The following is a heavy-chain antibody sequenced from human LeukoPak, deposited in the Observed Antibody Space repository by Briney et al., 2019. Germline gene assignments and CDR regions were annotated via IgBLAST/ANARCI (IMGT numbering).Heavy chain of an antibody. Sequence: GESLKISCKGSGYIFTSYWIGWVRQMPGKGLEWMGIIYPGDSDTRYSPSFQGQVTISADKSLSTAYLQWSSLKASDTAMYYCARQRRYSGYGEADYWGQGTLVTVSS. D-gene: IGHD5-12*01. J-gene: IGHJ4*02. CDR2: IYPGDSDT. CDR1: GYIFTSYW. CDR3: ARQRRYSGYGEADY. V-gene: IGHV5-51*01.